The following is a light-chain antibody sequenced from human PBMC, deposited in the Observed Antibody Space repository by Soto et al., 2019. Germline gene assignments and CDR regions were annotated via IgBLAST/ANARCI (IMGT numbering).Light chain of an antibody. J-gene: IGKJ5*01. Sequence: EIVLTQFPATLSLSPGDGATLSCRASQSVSSYLAWYQQKPGQAPRLLIYGASTRATGIPARFSGSGSGTEFTLTISSLQSEDFAVYYCQQYNNWPITFGQGTRLEIK. CDR2: GAS. V-gene: IGKV3-15*01. CDR3: QQYNNWPIT. CDR1: QSVSSY.